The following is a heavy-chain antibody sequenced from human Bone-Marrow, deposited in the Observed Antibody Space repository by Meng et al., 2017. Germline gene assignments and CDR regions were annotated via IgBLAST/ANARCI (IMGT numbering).Heavy chain of an antibody. Sequence: LTGGASGFNFGDYQMHWVRQSPGKGLEWISRIVSDGGITNYADSVKGRFTISRDNAKNTLYLQMNSLGADDTAVYYCARDLGWVLFDYWGQGALVTVS. CDR2: IVSDGGIT. V-gene: IGHV3-74*01. CDR3: ARDLGWVLFDY. D-gene: IGHD3-3*01. CDR1: GFNFGDYQ. J-gene: IGHJ4*02.